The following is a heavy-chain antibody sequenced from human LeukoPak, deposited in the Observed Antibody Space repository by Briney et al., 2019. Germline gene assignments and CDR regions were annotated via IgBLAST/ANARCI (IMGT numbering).Heavy chain of an antibody. CDR2: ISYDGSNK. D-gene: IGHD5-12*01. CDR3: ARDDSGYDYLFGY. V-gene: IGHV3-30-3*01. J-gene: IGHJ4*02. CDR1: GFTFSSYA. Sequence: GRSLRLSCAAPGFTFSSYAMHWVRQAPGKGLEWVAVISYDGSNKYYADSVKGRFTISRDNSKNTLYLQMNSLRAEDTAVYYCARDDSGYDYLFGYWGQGTLVTVSS.